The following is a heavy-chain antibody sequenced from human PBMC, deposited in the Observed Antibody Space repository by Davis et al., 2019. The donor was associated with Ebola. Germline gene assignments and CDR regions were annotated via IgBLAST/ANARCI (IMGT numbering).Heavy chain of an antibody. CDR1: GFTFSTYS. CDR2: ISSDSDYI. CDR3: ARQEALWGCIDY. V-gene: IGHV3-21*01. J-gene: IGHJ4*02. Sequence: PGGSLRLSCAASGFTFSTYSMSWVRQAPGKALEWVSSISSDSDYIYYADSAKGRFTISRDNAKNSLFLQMNSLRAEDTAVYYCARQEALWGCIDYWGQGTQVTVSS. D-gene: IGHD3-16*01.